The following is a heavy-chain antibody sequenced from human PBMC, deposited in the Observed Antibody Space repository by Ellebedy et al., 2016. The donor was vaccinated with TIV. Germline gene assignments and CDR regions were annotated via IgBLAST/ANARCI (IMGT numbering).Heavy chain of an antibody. D-gene: IGHD5-24*01. J-gene: IGHJ4*02. CDR3: VRDQMGSSYPFDY. V-gene: IGHV3-74*01. CDR2: IHSDGRTT. Sequence: GGSLRLXXAASGFIFSDHSLHSVRQAPGKGLVWVSRIHSDGRTTSYADSVKGRFTISRGSAKNMLYLQMNSLRAEDTAVFYCVRDQMGSSYPFDYWGQGTLVTVSP. CDR1: GFIFSDHS.